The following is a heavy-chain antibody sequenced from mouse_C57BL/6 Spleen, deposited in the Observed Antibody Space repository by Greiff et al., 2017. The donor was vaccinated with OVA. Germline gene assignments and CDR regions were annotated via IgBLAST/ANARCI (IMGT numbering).Heavy chain of an antibody. Sequence: QVQLQQSGAELAKPGASVKLSCKASGYTFTSYWMHWVKQRPGQGLEWIGYIYPSSGGPKYNEKFKGKATLTADKSSSTAYMQLSSLTSEDSAVYYCARYDYGSYDEDFDYWGQGTSVTVSS. CDR1: GYTFTSYW. CDR3: ARYDYGSYDEDFDY. J-gene: IGHJ2*02. V-gene: IGHV1-53*01. CDR2: IYPSSGGP. D-gene: IGHD1-1*01.